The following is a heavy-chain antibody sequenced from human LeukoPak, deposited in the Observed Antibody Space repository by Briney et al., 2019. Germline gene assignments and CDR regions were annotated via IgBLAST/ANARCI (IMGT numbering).Heavy chain of an antibody. Sequence: SVKVSCKASGGTFSSYAISWVRQAPGQGLEWMGGIIPIFGTANYAQKFQGRVTITADESTSTAYMELSSLRSEDTAVYYCARGSITFPGSYYSDYYYGMDVWGKGTTVTVSS. D-gene: IGHD3-10*01. V-gene: IGHV1-69*13. CDR3: ARGSITFPGSYYSDYYYGMDV. J-gene: IGHJ6*04. CDR1: GGTFSSYA. CDR2: IIPIFGTA.